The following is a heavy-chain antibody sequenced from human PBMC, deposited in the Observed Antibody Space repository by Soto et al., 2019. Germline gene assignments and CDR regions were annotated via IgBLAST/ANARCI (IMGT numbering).Heavy chain of an antibody. CDR2: ISSSSSYI. CDR1: GFTFSSYS. D-gene: IGHD3-10*01. V-gene: IGHV3-21*01. J-gene: IGHJ6*02. CDR3: ARDFNELLWFGVRSNRMDV. Sequence: PGGSLRLSCAASGFTFSSYSMNWVRQAPGKGLEWVSSISSSSSYIYYADSVKGRFTISRDNAKNSLYLQMNSLRAEDTAVYYCARDFNELLWFGVRSNRMDVWGQGTTVAVSS.